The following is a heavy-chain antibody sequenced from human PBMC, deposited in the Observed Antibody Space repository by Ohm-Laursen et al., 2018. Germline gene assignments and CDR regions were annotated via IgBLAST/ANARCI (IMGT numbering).Heavy chain of an antibody. CDR1: GYSISSGYF. V-gene: IGHV4-38-2*01. Sequence: GTLSLTCAVSGYSISSGYFWGWIRQPPGKGLEWIGTIYHSGGTYYNPSLKSRVTISVDTSKNQFSLKLSSVTAADTAVYYCASSQSSSWYHAFDVWGQGTMVTVSS. CDR2: IYHSGGT. J-gene: IGHJ3*01. CDR3: ASSQSSSWYHAFDV. D-gene: IGHD6-13*01.